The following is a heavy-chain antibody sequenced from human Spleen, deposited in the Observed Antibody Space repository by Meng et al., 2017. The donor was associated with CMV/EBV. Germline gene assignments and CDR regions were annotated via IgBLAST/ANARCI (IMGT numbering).Heavy chain of an antibody. CDR1: GFTFTDYY. D-gene: IGHD3-16*01. J-gene: IGHJ3*02. V-gene: IGHV3-11*01. CDR3: ARDWGEEEGAFDI. Sequence: GGSLRLSCTASGFTFTDYYMSWIRQAPGKGLEWVSYIYSSGTTMYYADSVKGRFTISRDNARNSLYLQMNSLTVDDTAVYYCARDWGEEEGAFDIWGQGTTVTVSS. CDR2: IYSSGTTM.